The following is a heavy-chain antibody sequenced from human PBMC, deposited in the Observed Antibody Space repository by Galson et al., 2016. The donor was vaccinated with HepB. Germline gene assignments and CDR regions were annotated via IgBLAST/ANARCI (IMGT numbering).Heavy chain of an antibody. CDR1: GDSVSSYSGA. D-gene: IGHD3-10*01. CDR2: TYYRSKWYN. J-gene: IGHJ4*02. CDR3: ARDRGSGRHFFDS. V-gene: IGHV6-1*01. Sequence: CAISGDSVSSYSGAWDWIRQSPSRGLEWLGRTYYRSKWYNDYAGSVKGRITIEADTSKHLFSLQLTSVTVADTAVYYCARDRGSGRHFFDSWGQGTLVSVSS.